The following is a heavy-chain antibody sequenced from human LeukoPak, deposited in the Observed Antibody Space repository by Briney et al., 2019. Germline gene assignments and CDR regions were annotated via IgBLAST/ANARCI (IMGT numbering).Heavy chain of an antibody. CDR2: IKQDGSET. J-gene: IGHJ4*02. V-gene: IGHV3-7*01. CDR3: ARQRGSGCLDY. D-gene: IGHD6-19*01. Sequence: GGSLRPSCAASRFTLSNYWMSWVRQAPGKGLEWVANIKQDGSETYYVDSVKGRFTISRDNAKNSLSPQMNSPRAEDTAVYYCARQRGSGCLDYWGQGTLVTVSS. CDR1: RFTLSNYW.